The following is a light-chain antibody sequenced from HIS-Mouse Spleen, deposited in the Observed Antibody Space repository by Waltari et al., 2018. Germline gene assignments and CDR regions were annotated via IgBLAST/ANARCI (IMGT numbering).Light chain of an antibody. Sequence: QSALPQPRSVSGSPGQSVTISCTGTSSDVGGSNYVSWYQQHPGKAPKLMIYDVSKRPSGVPDRFSGSKSGNTASLTISGLQAEDEADYYCCSYAGSYTGVFGTGTKVTVL. V-gene: IGLV2-11*01. J-gene: IGLJ1*01. CDR3: CSYAGSYTGV. CDR1: SSDVGGSNY. CDR2: DVS.